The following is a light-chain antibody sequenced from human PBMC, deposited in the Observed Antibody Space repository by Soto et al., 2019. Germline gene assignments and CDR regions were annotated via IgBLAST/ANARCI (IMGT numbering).Light chain of an antibody. V-gene: IGKV1-39*01. Sequence: IHMTQSASSLSASVGDRVTLTCRAIQSISSYLNWYQQKPGKAPKLMIYAASSLQSGVPSRFSGSGYGTDFNLTISSLQPEDLATYDCQQRYSTPLTFGGGTKVDIK. CDR3: QQRYSTPLT. CDR2: AAS. J-gene: IGKJ4*01. CDR1: QSISSY.